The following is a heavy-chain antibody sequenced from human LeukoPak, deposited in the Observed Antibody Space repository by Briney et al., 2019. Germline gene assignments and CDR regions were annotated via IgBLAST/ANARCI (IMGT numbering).Heavy chain of an antibody. CDR2: IYYRGNT. J-gene: IGHJ4*02. CDR1: DGSIGSYH. D-gene: IGHD6-13*01. Sequence: SETLSLTCIVSDGSIGSYHWSWIRQPPGKGLEWIGYIYYRGNTNSNPSLKSRVTISVDTSKNQFSLKLSSVTAADTAVYYCARSIAAADPFDYWGQGTLVTVSS. V-gene: IGHV4-59*01. CDR3: ARSIAAADPFDY.